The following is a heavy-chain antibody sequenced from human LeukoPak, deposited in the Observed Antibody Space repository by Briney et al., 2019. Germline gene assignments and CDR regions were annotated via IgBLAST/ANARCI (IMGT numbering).Heavy chain of an antibody. CDR2: INPNSGVT. V-gene: IGHV1-2*02. Sequence: ASVKVSCKTSGYTFTDYYMHWVRQAPGQGLEWMGWINPNSGVTSSAQKFQGRFTMTRDTSITTVYMEVRWLTSDDTAIYYCARADRLDGAPYLIGPWGQGTLVTVSS. J-gene: IGHJ5*02. CDR3: ARADRLDGAPYLIGP. D-gene: IGHD2-21*01. CDR1: GYTFTDYY.